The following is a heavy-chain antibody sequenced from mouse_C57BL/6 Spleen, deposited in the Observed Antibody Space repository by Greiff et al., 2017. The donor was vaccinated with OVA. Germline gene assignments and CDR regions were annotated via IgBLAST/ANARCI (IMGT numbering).Heavy chain of an antibody. V-gene: IGHV1-52*01. Sequence: VQLQQPGAELVRPGSSVKLSCKASGYTFTSYWMHWVKQRPIQGLEWIGNIDPSDSETHYNQKFKDKATLTVDKSSSTAYMQLSSLTSEDSAVYYCGVVLGRAWFAYWGQGTLVTVSA. CDR3: GVVLGRAWFAY. D-gene: IGHD4-1*01. CDR2: IDPSDSET. CDR1: GYTFTSYW. J-gene: IGHJ3*01.